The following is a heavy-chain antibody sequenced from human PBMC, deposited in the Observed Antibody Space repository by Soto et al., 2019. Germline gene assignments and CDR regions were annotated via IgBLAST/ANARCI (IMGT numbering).Heavy chain of an antibody. Sequence: ASVKVSCKASGYTLTSYYMHWVRQAPGQGLEWMGIINPSGGSTSYAQKFQGRVTMTRDTSTSTVYMELSSLRSEDTAVYYCARDSGGDSYYYDSSPLDAFDIWGQGTMVTVSS. CDR2: INPSGGST. D-gene: IGHD3-22*01. CDR1: GYTLTSYY. J-gene: IGHJ3*02. V-gene: IGHV1-46*01. CDR3: ARDSGGDSYYYDSSPLDAFDI.